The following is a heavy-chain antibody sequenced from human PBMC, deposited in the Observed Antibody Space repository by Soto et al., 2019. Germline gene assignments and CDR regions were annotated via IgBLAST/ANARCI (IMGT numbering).Heavy chain of an antibody. CDR1: GYSFTSYW. Sequence: GESLKISCNGSGYSFTSYWICWVRQMPGKGLAWMGIIYPGDSDTRNSPSFQCQVTISADKSISTAYLQPSSLKASDTAMYYCARLGLGSGSSAGMDVWGQGTAVTV. CDR3: ARLGLGSGSSAGMDV. J-gene: IGHJ6*02. CDR2: IYPGDSDT. V-gene: IGHV5-51*01. D-gene: IGHD1-26*01.